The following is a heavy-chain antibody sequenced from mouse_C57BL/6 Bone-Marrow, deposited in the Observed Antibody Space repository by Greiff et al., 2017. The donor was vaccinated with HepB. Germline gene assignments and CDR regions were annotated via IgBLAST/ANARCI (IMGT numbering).Heavy chain of an antibody. J-gene: IGHJ4*01. CDR1: GYTFTSYW. CDR3: AKGDGYAMDY. Sequence: QVQLKQPGAELVMPGASVKLSCKASGYTFTSYWMHWVKQSPGQGLEWIGEIDPSDSYNNYNQKFKGKFTMTVDKSTSTAYMQLSSLTSEDSAFYYCAKGDGYAMDYWGQGTSVTVSS. CDR2: IDPSDSYN. V-gene: IGHV1-69*01. D-gene: IGHD1-1*01.